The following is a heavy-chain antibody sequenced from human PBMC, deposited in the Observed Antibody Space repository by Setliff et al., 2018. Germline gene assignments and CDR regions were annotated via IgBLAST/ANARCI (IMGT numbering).Heavy chain of an antibody. CDR2: ISVYNGKT. CDR3: ATEKFPGDWGDY. Sequence: ASVKVSCKASGYTFTSYGFSWVRQAPGQGLEWMGWISVYNGKTKYAQKFQGRVTMTTDTSTRTAYMEVTSLRSDDSAVYYCATEKFPGDWGDYWGQGTLVTVSS. V-gene: IGHV1-18*01. J-gene: IGHJ4*02. CDR1: GYTFTSYG. D-gene: IGHD2-21*01.